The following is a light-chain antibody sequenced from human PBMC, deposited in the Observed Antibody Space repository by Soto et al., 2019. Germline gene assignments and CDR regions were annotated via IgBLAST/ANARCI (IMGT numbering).Light chain of an antibody. CDR2: AAS. CDR3: QQSYSTPFT. V-gene: IGKV1-39*01. Sequence: DIQMTQSPSTLSASVGDRVTITCRASQSISSWLAWYQQKPGKAPNLLIYAASSLQSGVTSRFSGSGSGTDFTLTISSLQPEDFATYYCQQSYSTPFTFGPGTKVDIK. J-gene: IGKJ3*01. CDR1: QSISSW.